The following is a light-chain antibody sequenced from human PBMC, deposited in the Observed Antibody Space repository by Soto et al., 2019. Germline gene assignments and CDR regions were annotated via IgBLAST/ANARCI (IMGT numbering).Light chain of an antibody. V-gene: IGKV1-5*01. CDR3: QHYNSYSEA. J-gene: IGKJ1*01. CDR2: DAS. Sequence: IQMTQPPSTLSASVGDRVAITCRASHNIERWMAWYQQKPGKAPSLLIFDASTLHSGVPSRFSGSGSGTDFTLTISSLQPDDFATYYCQHYNSYSEAFGQGTKVDIK. CDR1: HNIERW.